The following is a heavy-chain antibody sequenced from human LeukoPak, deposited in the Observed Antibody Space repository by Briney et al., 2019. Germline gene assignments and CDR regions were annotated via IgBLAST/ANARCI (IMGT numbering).Heavy chain of an antibody. V-gene: IGHV4-59*01. Sequence: SETLPLTCTVSGGSISSFFWSWIRQPPGKGPEWIGYVHSSGSTKYNPSLKSRLIISVDMSKNQFSLKLRSVSVADTAVYYCARLAPGNYDILTGDPKVVFDYWGQGALVTVSS. CDR2: VHSSGST. J-gene: IGHJ4*02. D-gene: IGHD3-9*01. CDR1: GGSISSFF. CDR3: ARLAPGNYDILTGDPKVVFDY.